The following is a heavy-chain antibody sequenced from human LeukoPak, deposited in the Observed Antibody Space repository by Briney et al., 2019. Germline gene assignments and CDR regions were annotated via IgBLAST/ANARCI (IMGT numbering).Heavy chain of an antibody. CDR2: ISSSVTP. D-gene: IGHD2-2*01. CDR1: GLTFSIYA. V-gene: IGHV3-23*01. Sequence: GGSLRLSCAASGLTFSIYAMAWVRQAPGKGLEWVSAISSSVTPYSADSVKGRFTISRDNSKNTLYLQMNSLRVEDTAVYYCANGCSSPTCYGGGDYSWYWGQGVLVTVSS. CDR3: ANGCSSPTCYGGGDYSWY. J-gene: IGHJ4*02.